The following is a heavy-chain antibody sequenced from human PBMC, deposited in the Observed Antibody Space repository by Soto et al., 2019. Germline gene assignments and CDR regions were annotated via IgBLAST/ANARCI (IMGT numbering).Heavy chain of an antibody. CDR2: IVVGSGNT. CDR3: AAIRGAMYYDFWSGYTDYYGMDV. Sequence: GASVKVSCKASGFTFTSSGVQWVRQARGQRVEWIGWIVVGSGNTNYAQKFQERVTITRDMSTSTAYMELSSLRSEDTAVYYCAAIRGAMYYDFWSGYTDYYGMDVWGQGTTVTVSS. J-gene: IGHJ6*02. CDR1: GFTFTSSG. V-gene: IGHV1-58*01. D-gene: IGHD3-3*01.